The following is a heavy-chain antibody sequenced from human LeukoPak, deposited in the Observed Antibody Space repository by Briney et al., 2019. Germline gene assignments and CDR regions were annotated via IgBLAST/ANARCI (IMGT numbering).Heavy chain of an antibody. D-gene: IGHD1-26*01. V-gene: IGHV3-15*01. Sequence: PGGSLRLSCAASGFTFSDYWGNWVRQAPGKGLEWVGRIKSRTDGGATDYAGPVKGRLNISRDDSKNMLYLQMNSLKTEDTAVYYCTTIGSRRYYYYFDFWGQGALVTVSS. CDR2: IKSRTDGGAT. CDR1: GFTFSDYW. CDR3: TTIGSRRYYYYFDF. J-gene: IGHJ4*02.